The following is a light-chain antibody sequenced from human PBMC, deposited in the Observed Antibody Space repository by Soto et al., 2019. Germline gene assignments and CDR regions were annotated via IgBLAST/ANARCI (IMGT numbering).Light chain of an antibody. V-gene: IGLV2-14*03. CDR2: DVT. J-gene: IGLJ1*01. Sequence: QSVLTQPASVSGSPGQSITISCTGTSSDVGNNNYVSWYQHNPGRAPKVMICDVTNRPSGVSNRFSGSKSGNTASLTISGLQAEDEADYYCSSFTGSSDVFGTGNKVTVL. CDR1: SSDVGNNNY. CDR3: SSFTGSSDV.